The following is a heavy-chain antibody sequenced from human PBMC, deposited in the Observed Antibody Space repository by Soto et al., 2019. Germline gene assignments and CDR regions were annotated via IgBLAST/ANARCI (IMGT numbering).Heavy chain of an antibody. J-gene: IGHJ4*02. CDR2: ISSNGGTT. CDR1: GFTFSSYD. CDR3: VRRVSGNDDY. V-gene: IGHV3-64*01. D-gene: IGHD1-1*01. Sequence: EVQLAESGGGMVQPGGSLRLSCVASGFTFSSYDMHWVRQAPGKGLEYVSSISSNGGTTYYGNSVKGRFTISGDNSKNTLYLQMGSLRAEDMAVYYCVRRVSGNDDYWGQGTLVTVSS.